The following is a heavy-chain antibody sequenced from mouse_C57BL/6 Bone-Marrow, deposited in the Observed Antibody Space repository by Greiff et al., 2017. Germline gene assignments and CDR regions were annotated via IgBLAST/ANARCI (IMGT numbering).Heavy chain of an antibody. J-gene: IGHJ4*01. CDR2: LHPSDSDT. D-gene: IGHD6-1*01. CDR3: AMLPGGVATGAMDY. CDR1: GYTFTRYW. V-gene: IGHV1-74*01. Sequence: QVQLQQPGAELVKPGASVKVSCKASGYTFTRYWMHWVKQRPGQGLEWIGRLHPSDSDTNYNQKFKGKATLTVDKSSSTAYMQLSSLTSEDSAVYYCAMLPGGVATGAMDYWGQGTSVTVSS.